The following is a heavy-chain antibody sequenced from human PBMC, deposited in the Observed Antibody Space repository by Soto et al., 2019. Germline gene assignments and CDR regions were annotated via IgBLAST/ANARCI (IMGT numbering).Heavy chain of an antibody. Sequence: VQLLQSGAEVKQPGASVKVSCKASGYTFTSYGVSWVRQAPGQGLEWMGWISAYNGDTKYSQKFQGRVSLTTETYTSTAYMELRSLRSDDTAVYYCARVPSYSTLDYWGQGTLVTVSS. CDR1: GYTFTSYG. D-gene: IGHD2-21*01. CDR3: ARVPSYSTLDY. J-gene: IGHJ4*02. V-gene: IGHV1-18*04. CDR2: ISAYNGDT.